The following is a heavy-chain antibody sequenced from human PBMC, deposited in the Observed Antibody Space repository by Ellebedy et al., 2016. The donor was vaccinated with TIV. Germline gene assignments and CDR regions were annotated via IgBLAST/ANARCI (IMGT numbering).Heavy chain of an antibody. J-gene: IGHJ5*02. CDR2: IYYSGST. Sequence: MPSETLSLTCTVSGGSISSSSYYWGWIRQPPGKGLEWIGSIYYSGSTYYNPSLKSRVTISVDTSKNQFPLKLSSVTAADTAVYYCAKQTRSGWYVGWFDPWGQGTLVTVSS. D-gene: IGHD6-19*01. CDR1: GGSISSSSYY. CDR3: AKQTRSGWYVGWFDP. V-gene: IGHV4-39*01.